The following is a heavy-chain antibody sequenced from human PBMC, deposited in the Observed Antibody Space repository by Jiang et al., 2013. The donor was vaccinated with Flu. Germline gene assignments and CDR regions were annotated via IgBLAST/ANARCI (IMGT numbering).Heavy chain of an antibody. CDR3: ARGGDYGPDY. V-gene: IGHV1-3*01. Sequence: SGAEVKRPGASVKVSCKASGYTFMQYAMHWVRQAPGQRLEWMGWINAGVGPTKYSQEFQGRVTITRDTSTTTVYMELSSLRFEDTAVYFCARGGDYGPDYWGQGTRVTVSS. CDR2: INAGVGPT. D-gene: IGHD4-17*01. J-gene: IGHJ4*02. CDR1: GYTFMQYA.